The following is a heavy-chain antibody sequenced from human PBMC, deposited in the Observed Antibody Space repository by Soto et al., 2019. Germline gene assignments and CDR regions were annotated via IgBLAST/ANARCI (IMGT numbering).Heavy chain of an antibody. D-gene: IGHD3-3*01. Sequence: SGPTLVNPTQTLTLTCNVSGFSLSTSGVGVAWIRQPPGKTLEWLALIYWDDDKRYSPPLRDRLTITKDTSNNQVVLTMTDMDPVDTATYYCAHRRIGNYDFWSGYYHVFDYWGQGTPVTVSS. CDR1: GFSLSTSGVG. CDR2: IYWDDDK. J-gene: IGHJ4*02. CDR3: AHRRIGNYDFWSGYYHVFDY. V-gene: IGHV2-5*02.